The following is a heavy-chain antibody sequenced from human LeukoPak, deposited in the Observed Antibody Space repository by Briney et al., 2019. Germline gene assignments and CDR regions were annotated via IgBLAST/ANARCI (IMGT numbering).Heavy chain of an antibody. CDR2: INPSGGST. CDR1: GYTFTSYY. J-gene: IGHJ4*02. D-gene: IGHD6-6*01. V-gene: IGHV1-46*01. CDR3: AATGGGYSSSSRYYFDY. Sequence: GSSVKVSCKASGYTFTSYYMHWVRQAPGQGLEGMGIINPSGGSTSYAQKFQGRVTMTRDMSTSTVYMELSSLRSEDTAVYYCAATGGGYSSSSRYYFDYWGQGTLVPVSS.